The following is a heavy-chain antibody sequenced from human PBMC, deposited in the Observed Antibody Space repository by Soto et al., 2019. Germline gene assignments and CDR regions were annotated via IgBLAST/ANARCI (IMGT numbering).Heavy chain of an antibody. Sequence: GGSLRLSCSASGFTFSSYAMHWVRQAPGKGLEYVSAISSNGGSTYYADSVKGRFTISRDNSKNTLYLQMSSLRAEDTAVYYCVKEFRDYHPTHYYGSGTFDYWGQGTLVTVSS. CDR2: ISSNGGST. CDR3: VKEFRDYHPTHYYGSGTFDY. V-gene: IGHV3-64D*08. J-gene: IGHJ4*02. CDR1: GFTFSSYA. D-gene: IGHD3-10*01.